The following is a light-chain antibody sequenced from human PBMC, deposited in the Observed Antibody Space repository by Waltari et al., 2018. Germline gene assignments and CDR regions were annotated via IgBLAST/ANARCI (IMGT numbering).Light chain of an antibody. J-gene: IGLJ2*01. CDR1: SGINVDTYR. CDR2: YRSDSDK. V-gene: IGLV5-45*03. Sequence: QAVLTQPSSLSASPGASASLTCTLRSGINVDTYRKYWYQQKPGSPPQSLLRYRSDSDKHQYCRVPRRVAGSKDASANAGILLISGLQSEDEADYYCMIWHSNAVVFGGGTTLTVL. CDR3: MIWHSNAVV.